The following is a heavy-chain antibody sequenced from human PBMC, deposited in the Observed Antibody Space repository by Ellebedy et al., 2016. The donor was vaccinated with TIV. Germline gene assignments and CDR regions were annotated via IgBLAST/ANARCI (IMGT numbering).Heavy chain of an antibody. D-gene: IGHD2-15*01. J-gene: IGHJ4*02. CDR1: GFTFSSYA. Sequence: GGSLRLSXAASGFTFSSYAMSWVRQAPGKGLEWVSGISGRGDKTFYVDSVKGRFTISRDNSENSLFLQMSSLRVEDTAKYFRARSDVFVVPGSANFDYWGQGTLVAVSS. CDR2: ISGRGDKT. CDR3: ARSDVFVVPGSANFDY. V-gene: IGHV3-23*01.